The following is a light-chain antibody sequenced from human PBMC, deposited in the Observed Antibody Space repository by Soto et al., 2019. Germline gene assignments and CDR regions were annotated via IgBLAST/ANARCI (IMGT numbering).Light chain of an antibody. CDR2: GAS. CDR3: QQYSNSPPT. CDR1: QSVSSSY. Sequence: EIVLTQSPGTLSLSPGERATLSCRASQSVSSSYLAWYQQKPGQAPRLLIYGASSRATGIPDRFSGSGSGTDFTLTISRLEPEDFAEYYCQQYSNSPPTFGPGTKVEIK. V-gene: IGKV3-20*01. J-gene: IGKJ3*01.